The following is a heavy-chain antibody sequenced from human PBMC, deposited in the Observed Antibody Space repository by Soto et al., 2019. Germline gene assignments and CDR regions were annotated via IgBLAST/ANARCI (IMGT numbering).Heavy chain of an antibody. D-gene: IGHD4-17*01. CDR2: IYYSGST. CDR3: ARPATVKTDYYFDY. V-gene: IGHV4-59*04. CDR1: GGSISSYY. Sequence: PSETLSLTCTVSGGSISSYYWSWIRQPPGKGLEWIGYIYYSGSTYYNPSLKSRVTISVDTSKNQFSLKLSSVTAADTAVYYCARPATVKTDYYFDYWGQGTLVTVSS. J-gene: IGHJ4*02.